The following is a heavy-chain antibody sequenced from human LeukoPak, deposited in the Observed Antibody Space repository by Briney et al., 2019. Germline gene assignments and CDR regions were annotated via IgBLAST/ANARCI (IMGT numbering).Heavy chain of an antibody. Sequence: GASVKVSCKASGYTFTDYYMHWVRQAPGQGLEWMGWINPNSGGTNYAQKFQGRVTMTRDTSISTAYMELSRLRPDDTAMYYCAPEAGYNYDYWGQGTLVTVSS. CDR3: APEAGYNYDY. CDR2: INPNSGGT. D-gene: IGHD5-24*01. CDR1: GYTFTDYY. J-gene: IGHJ4*02. V-gene: IGHV1-2*02.